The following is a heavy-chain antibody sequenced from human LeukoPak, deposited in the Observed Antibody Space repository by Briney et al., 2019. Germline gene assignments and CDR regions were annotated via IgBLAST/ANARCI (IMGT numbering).Heavy chain of an antibody. CDR1: GGSISSYY. CDR2: IYYSGST. D-gene: IGHD5-18*01. CDR3: ARGGYSYGYSGPPYGMDV. J-gene: IGHJ6*02. Sequence: SETLSLTCTVSGGSISSYYWSWIRQPPGKGLEWIGYIYYSGSTNYNPSLKSRVTISVDTSKNQFSLKLSSVTAADTAVYYCARGGYSYGYSGPPYGMDVWGQGTTVTVSS. V-gene: IGHV4-59*12.